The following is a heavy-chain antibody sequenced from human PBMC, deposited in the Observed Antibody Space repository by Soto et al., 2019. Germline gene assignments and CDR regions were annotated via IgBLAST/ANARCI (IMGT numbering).Heavy chain of an antibody. CDR2: INPIIGKA. D-gene: IGHD5-12*01. CDR3: ARAPVEMATTHPPDY. Sequence: ASLKVSCKSSGYTFVNFDIICVRQAAGQGLEWMGGINPIIGKANYAKKFQGRVTITADKSTSTAYMELSSLRSEDTAVYYCARAPVEMATTHPPDYWGQGTLVNVSS. CDR1: GYTFVNFD. V-gene: IGHV1-69*10. J-gene: IGHJ4*02.